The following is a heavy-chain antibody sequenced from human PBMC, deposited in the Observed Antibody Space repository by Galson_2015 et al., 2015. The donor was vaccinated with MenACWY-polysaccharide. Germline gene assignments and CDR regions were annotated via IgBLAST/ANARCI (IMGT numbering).Heavy chain of an antibody. CDR2: VKQDGSEK. V-gene: IGHV3-7*03. J-gene: IGHJ6*02. D-gene: IGHD1-26*01. Sequence: SLRLSCAAFGFTFSSYWMSWVRQAPGKGLEWVANVKQDGSEKYYVDSVKGRFTISRDNAKNSLYLQMNSLRAADTAVYYCARFMGAYGERHGMDVWGQGTTVTVSS. CDR3: ARFMGAYGERHGMDV. CDR1: GFTFSSYW.